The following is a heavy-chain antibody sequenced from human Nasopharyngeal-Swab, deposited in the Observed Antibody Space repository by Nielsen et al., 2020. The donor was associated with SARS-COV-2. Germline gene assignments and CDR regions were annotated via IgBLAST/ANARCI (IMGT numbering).Heavy chain of an antibody. CDR2: ISGSGGVT. J-gene: IGHJ4*02. V-gene: IGHV3-23*01. Sequence: WIRQPPGKGLEWVSGISGSGGVTTYADSVKGRFTISRDNSKNTLYLQMNSLRAEDTAVYYCGGVDFDSWGQGTLGTVSS. D-gene: IGHD3-16*01. CDR3: GGVDFDS.